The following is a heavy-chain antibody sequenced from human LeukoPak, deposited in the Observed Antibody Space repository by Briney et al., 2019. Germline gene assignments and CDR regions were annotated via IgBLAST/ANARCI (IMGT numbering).Heavy chain of an antibody. CDR1: GFTFSDYY. J-gene: IGHJ6*02. Sequence: GGSLRLSCAASGFTFSDYYMSWIRQAPGKGLEWVSGISWNSGSIGYADSVKGRFTISRDNAKNSLYLQMNSLRAEDTALYYCAKESTSHPSYGMDVWGQGTTVTVSS. D-gene: IGHD2-2*01. CDR2: ISWNSGSI. V-gene: IGHV3-9*01. CDR3: AKESTSHPSYGMDV.